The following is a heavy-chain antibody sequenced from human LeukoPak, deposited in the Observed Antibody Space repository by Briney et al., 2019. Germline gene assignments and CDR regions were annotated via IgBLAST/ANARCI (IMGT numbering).Heavy chain of an antibody. CDR1: GYTFTSYY. CDR3: ATRLRIVVVVAASPDAFDI. CDR2: INPSGGST. D-gene: IGHD2-15*01. Sequence: ASVKVSCKASGYTFTSYYMHWVRQAPGQGLEWMGIINPSGGSTSYAQKFQGRVTMTRDTSTSTVYMELSSLRSEDTAVYYCATRLRIVVVVAASPDAFDIWGQGTMVTVSS. J-gene: IGHJ3*02. V-gene: IGHV1-46*01.